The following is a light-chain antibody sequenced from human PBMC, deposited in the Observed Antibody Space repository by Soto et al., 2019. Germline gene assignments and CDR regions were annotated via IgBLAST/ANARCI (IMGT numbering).Light chain of an antibody. CDR2: DAS. CDR1: QSVSSN. Sequence: EILLTQAPATLSLSPGERATLSCRASQSVSSNLAWYQQKPGQAPGLLIYDASNRATGIPARFSGSGSGTDFTLTISSLEPEDFAVYYCQQRSNWPLTFGGGTKVDIK. J-gene: IGKJ4*01. CDR3: QQRSNWPLT. V-gene: IGKV3-11*01.